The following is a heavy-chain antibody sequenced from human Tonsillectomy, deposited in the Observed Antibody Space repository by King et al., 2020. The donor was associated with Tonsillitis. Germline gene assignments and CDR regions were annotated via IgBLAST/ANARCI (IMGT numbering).Heavy chain of an antibody. CDR2: IYWNDDE. D-gene: IGHD3-3*01. Sequence: TLQESGPTLVKPTQTLTLTCTFSGFSLSTNGVGVGWIRQPPGKALEWLALIYWNDDERYSPSLKSRLTITKDTSKNQVVLTMTNMDPVDTATYYCAHSITVFGVVIKSYYFDYWGQGTLVTVSS. CDR3: AHSITVFGVVIKSYYFDY. J-gene: IGHJ4*02. V-gene: IGHV2-5*01. CDR1: GFSLSTNGVG.